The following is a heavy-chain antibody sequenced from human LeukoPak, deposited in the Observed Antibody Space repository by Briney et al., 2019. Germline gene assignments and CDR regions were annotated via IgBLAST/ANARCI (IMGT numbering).Heavy chain of an antibody. Sequence: GGSLRLSCAASGFTFSTYCMHWVRQAPGKGPMWVSRICPDGTVTNYADSVKARFIISRDNARNTVYLQMNSLRVEDTAVYYCVRDFRSADYWGQGTLATVSS. J-gene: IGHJ4*02. V-gene: IGHV3-74*01. CDR2: ICPDGTVT. CDR1: GFTFSTYC. CDR3: VRDFRSADY.